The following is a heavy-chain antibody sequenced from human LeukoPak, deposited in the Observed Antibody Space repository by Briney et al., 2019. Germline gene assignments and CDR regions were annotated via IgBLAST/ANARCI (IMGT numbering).Heavy chain of an antibody. CDR2: IYHSGST. J-gene: IGHJ5*02. Sequence: SETLSLTCTVSGGSLSSGGYYWSWIRQPPGKGLEWIGYIYHSGSTYYNPSLKSRVTISVDRSKNQFSLKLSSVTAADTAVYYCARGSNWFDPWGQGTLVTVSS. V-gene: IGHV4-30-2*01. CDR1: GGSLSSGGYY. CDR3: ARGSNWFDP.